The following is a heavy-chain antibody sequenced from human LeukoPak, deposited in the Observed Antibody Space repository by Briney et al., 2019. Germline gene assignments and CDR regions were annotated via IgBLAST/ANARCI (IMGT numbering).Heavy chain of an antibody. CDR2: ISYDGSNK. D-gene: IGHD6-13*01. CDR1: GFTFSSYS. V-gene: IGHV3-30*18. CDR3: AKGVGRSSSWYRGARGDYFDY. J-gene: IGHJ4*02. Sequence: PGGSLRLSCAASGFTFSSYSMNWVRQAPGKGLEWVAVISYDGSNKYYADSVKGRFTISRDNSKNTLYLQMNSLRAEDTAVYYCAKGVGRSSSWYRGARGDYFDYWGQGTLVTVSS.